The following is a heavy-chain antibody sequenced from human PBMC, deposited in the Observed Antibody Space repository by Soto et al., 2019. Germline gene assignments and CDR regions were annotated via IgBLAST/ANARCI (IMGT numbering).Heavy chain of an antibody. J-gene: IGHJ3*02. CDR3: ARAYDYYDTSGRYHSGFDI. Sequence: QVQLQESGPGLVKPSGTLSLTCSVSNDSISDSWWSWVRQPPGKGLEWIGEIYHGGSTNYNPSRKSRLTISVDKSKSQFSLRLSSVTAADTAVYYCARAYDYYDTSGRYHSGFDIWGQGTMVTVSS. D-gene: IGHD3-22*01. CDR1: NDSISDSW. CDR2: IYHGGST. V-gene: IGHV4-4*02.